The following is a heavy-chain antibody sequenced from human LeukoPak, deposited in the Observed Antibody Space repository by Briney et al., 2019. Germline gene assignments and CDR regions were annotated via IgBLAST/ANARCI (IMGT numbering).Heavy chain of an antibody. CDR2: IWYDGSNK. V-gene: IGHV3-33*01. Sequence: GGSLRLSCAASGFTFSSYGMHWVRQAPGKGLEWVAVIWYDGSNKYYADSVKGRFTISRDNSKNTLYLQMNSLRAEDTAVYYCARGRYCSGGSRYPNWFDPWGQGTLVTVSS. D-gene: IGHD2-15*01. J-gene: IGHJ5*02. CDR3: ARGRYCSGGSRYPNWFDP. CDR1: GFTFSSYG.